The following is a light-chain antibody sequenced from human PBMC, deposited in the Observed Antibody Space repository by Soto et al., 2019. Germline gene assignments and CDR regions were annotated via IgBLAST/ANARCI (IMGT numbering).Light chain of an antibody. CDR3: MQGTHWPRT. Sequence: DVVMTQSPVSLPVTLGQPASISCRSSESLVATDGITYLNWFHQRPGQSPRRLIYKVSDRDSGVLDRFRGSGSGTDFTLRISRVEAEDVGIYYCMQGTHWPRTFGQGTKVDIK. V-gene: IGKV2-30*01. CDR1: ESLVATDGITY. CDR2: KVS. J-gene: IGKJ1*01.